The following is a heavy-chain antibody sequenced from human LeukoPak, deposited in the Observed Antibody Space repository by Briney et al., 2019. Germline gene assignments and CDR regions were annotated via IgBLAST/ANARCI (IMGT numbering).Heavy chain of an antibody. CDR1: GFTFSSYA. CDR2: ISGSGSNT. Sequence: GGSLRLSCAASGFTFSSYAMSWVRQAPGKGLDWVSLISGSGSNTYYTDSVQGRFTISRDNSRNTLYLQMSSLRAEDTAIYYCAKERGISYTYEFDYWGQGALVTVSS. J-gene: IGHJ4*02. CDR3: AKERGISYTYEFDY. D-gene: IGHD3-16*01. V-gene: IGHV3-23*01.